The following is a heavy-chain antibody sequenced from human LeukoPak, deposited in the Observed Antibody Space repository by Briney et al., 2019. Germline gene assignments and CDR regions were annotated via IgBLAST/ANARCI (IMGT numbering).Heavy chain of an antibody. J-gene: IGHJ5*02. CDR1: GFTFSSYA. V-gene: IGHV3-23*01. CDR2: ISGTGSST. Sequence: GGSLRLSCAASGFTFSSYAMNWVRQAPGKGLEWVSTISGTGSSTYYADSAKGRFTISRDNSKDTLFLQLNSLTAADTAMYFCAKASVAIPQYCNSWGQGTLVTVSS. D-gene: IGHD2-2*02. CDR3: AKASVAIPQYCNS.